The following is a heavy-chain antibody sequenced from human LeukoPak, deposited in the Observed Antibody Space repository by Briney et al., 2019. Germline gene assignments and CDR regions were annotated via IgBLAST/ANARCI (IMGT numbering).Heavy chain of an antibody. J-gene: IGHJ5*02. CDR1: GFTFSSYA. V-gene: IGHV3-23*01. CDR2: ISGTGSST. Sequence: GGSLRLSCAASGFTFSSYAMNWVRQAPGKGLEWVSTISGTGSSTYYADSAKGRFTISRDNSKDTLFLQLNSLTAADTAMYFCAKASVAIPQYCNSWGQGTLVTVSS. D-gene: IGHD2-2*02. CDR3: AKASVAIPQYCNS.